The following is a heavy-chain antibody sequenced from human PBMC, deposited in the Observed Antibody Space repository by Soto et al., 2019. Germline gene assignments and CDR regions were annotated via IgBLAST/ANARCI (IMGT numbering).Heavy chain of an antibody. CDR3: ARGITQGYDY. CDR2: TRPSSGNT. CDR1: GYNFNTYD. V-gene: IGHV1-8*02. D-gene: IGHD1-20*01. Sequence: QVQLVQSGAEVEKPGASVKVSCQASGYNFNTYDINWVLQATGQGLEWMGWTRPSSGNTGYEQKFQGRVTMTRDTSVRTAYMELNSLTSDDTAVYYCARGITQGYDYWGQGTPVTVSS. J-gene: IGHJ4*02.